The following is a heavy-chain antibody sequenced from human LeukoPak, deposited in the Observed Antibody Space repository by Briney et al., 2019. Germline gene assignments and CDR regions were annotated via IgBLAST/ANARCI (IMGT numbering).Heavy chain of an antibody. V-gene: IGHV1-8*01. D-gene: IGHD6-13*01. J-gene: IGHJ4*02. Sequence: ASVKVSCKASGYTFTSFDINWVRQAPGQGLEWMASMNPNNGNTAYARKFQGRLTMTRDTSIGTAYLELSALRSEDTAVYYCARLGEGSSSWYGLDYWGQGTLVTVSS. CDR1: GYTFTSFD. CDR3: ARLGEGSSSWYGLDY. CDR2: MNPNNGNT.